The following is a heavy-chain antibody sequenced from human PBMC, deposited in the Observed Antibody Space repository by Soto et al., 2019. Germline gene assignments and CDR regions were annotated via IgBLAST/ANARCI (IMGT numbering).Heavy chain of an antibody. CDR3: ARILGFCSSTSCYPRFDP. CDR2: IYYSGNT. Sequence: KPSETLSLTCTVSGGSITSYYWSWIRQPPGKGLELIGYIYYSGNTNYNPSLKSRVTMSVDTSKNQFSLKLSSVTAADAAVYYCARILGFCSSTSCYPRFDPWGQGSLVTVSS. D-gene: IGHD2-2*01. V-gene: IGHV4-59*01. J-gene: IGHJ5*02. CDR1: GGSITSYY.